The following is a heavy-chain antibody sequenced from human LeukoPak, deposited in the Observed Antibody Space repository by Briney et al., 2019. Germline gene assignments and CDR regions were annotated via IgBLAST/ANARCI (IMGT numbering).Heavy chain of an antibody. Sequence: ASVKVSCKASGYTFTSYDINWVRQATGQGLEWMGWMNPNSGNTGYAQKFQGRVTMTRNTSISTAYMELSSLRSEDTAVYYCARVHIAVAGIYWFDAGGQGTLVTVPS. CDR2: MNPNSGNT. D-gene: IGHD6-19*01. CDR3: ARVHIAVAGIYWFDA. J-gene: IGHJ5*02. V-gene: IGHV1-8*01. CDR1: GYTFTSYD.